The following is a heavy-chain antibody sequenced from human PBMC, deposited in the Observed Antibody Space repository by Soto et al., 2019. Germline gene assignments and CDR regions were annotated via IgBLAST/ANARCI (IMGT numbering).Heavy chain of an antibody. Sequence: SETLSLTCAVYGGSFSGYYWSWIRQPPGKGLEWIGEVNHSGSTNYNPSLKSRVTMSVDTSKNQFSLKLSSVTAADTAVYYCAANMVRGVIILPDYWGQGTLVTVSS. CDR2: VNHSGST. D-gene: IGHD3-10*01. J-gene: IGHJ4*02. V-gene: IGHV4-34*01. CDR1: GGSFSGYY. CDR3: AANMVRGVIILPDY.